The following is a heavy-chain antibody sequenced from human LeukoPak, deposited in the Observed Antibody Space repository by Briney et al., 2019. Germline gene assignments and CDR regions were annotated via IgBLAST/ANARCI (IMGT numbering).Heavy chain of an antibody. V-gene: IGHV1-2*02. CDR1: GYTFTGYY. CDR2: INPNSGGT. D-gene: IGHD3-10*01. Sequence: ASVKVSCKASGYTFTGYYMHWVRQAPGQGLEWMGWINPNSGGTNYAQKFQGRVTKTRDTSISTAYMELSRLRSDDTAVYYCARDYYGSGSYYPWGQGTLVTVSS. J-gene: IGHJ5*02. CDR3: ARDYYGSGSYYP.